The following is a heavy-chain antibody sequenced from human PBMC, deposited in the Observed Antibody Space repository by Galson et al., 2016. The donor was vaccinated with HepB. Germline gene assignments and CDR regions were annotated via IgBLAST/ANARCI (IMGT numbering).Heavy chain of an antibody. CDR2: TSDSGHST. J-gene: IGHJ3*02. V-gene: IGHV3-23*01. CDR3: AKSVRVSSVAPRGYASDI. D-gene: IGHD6-19*01. Sequence: SLRLSCAASGFIFSNYVMAWVRQAPGKGLEWVSVTSDSGHSTYYADSVKGRFTISRDNSKNTVYLEIKSLTADDTAVYYCAKSVRVSSVAPRGYASDIWGQGTMVTVSS. CDR1: GFIFSNYV.